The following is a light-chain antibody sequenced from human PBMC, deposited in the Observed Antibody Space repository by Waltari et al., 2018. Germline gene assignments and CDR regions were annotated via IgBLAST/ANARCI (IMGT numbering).Light chain of an antibody. J-gene: IGLJ2*01. V-gene: IGLV1-47*01. Sequence: QSVLTQPPSASGTPGQRVTIPCSGRSSNLGRHYVYWYQQLPGTAPKPLIYRNNQRPSGVPNRFSGSKSGTSASLAISGLRSEDEADYYCAAWDDSLSGLFGGGTKLTVL. CDR1: SSNLGRHY. CDR3: AAWDDSLSGL. CDR2: RNN.